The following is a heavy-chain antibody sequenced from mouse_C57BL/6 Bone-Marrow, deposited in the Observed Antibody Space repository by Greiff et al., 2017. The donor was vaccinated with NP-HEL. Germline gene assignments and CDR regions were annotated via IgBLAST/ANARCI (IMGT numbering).Heavy chain of an antibody. V-gene: IGHV1-76*01. CDR3: ARWKVWDPFAY. Sequence: QVQLQQSGAELVRPGASVKLSCKASGYTFTDYYINWVKQRPGQGLEWIARIYPGSGNTYYNEKFKGKATLTAEKSSSTAYMQLSSLTSEDSAVYFCARWKVWDPFAYWGQGTLVTVSA. J-gene: IGHJ3*01. D-gene: IGHD4-1*01. CDR2: IYPGSGNT. CDR1: GYTFTDYY.